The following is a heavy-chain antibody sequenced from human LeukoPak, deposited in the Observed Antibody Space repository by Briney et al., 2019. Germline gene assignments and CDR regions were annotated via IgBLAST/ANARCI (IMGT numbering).Heavy chain of an antibody. CDR1: GYTFTSYD. CDR3: ARVHYGYSGYDNFDY. V-gene: IGHV1-8*01. J-gene: IGHJ4*02. Sequence: GASVNVSCKASGYTFTSYDINWVRQATGQGLEWMGWMNPNSGNTGYAQKFQGRVTMTRNTSISTAHMELSSLRSEDTAVYYCARVHYGYSGYDNFDYWGQGTLVTVSS. D-gene: IGHD5-12*01. CDR2: MNPNSGNT.